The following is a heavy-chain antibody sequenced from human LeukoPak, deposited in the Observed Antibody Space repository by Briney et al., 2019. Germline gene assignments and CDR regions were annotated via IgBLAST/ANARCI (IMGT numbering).Heavy chain of an antibody. Sequence: PGGSLRLSCAASGFTFSSYAMYWVRQAPGKGLEWVAVISFDGSIKYYADSVKGRLTTSRDNSKNTLYMPMSSPRPEDTAVYYCVRSQGYCSSTSCFGNYYYGMDVWGQGTTVTVSS. CDR1: GFTFSSYA. CDR3: VRSQGYCSSTSCFGNYYYGMDV. CDR2: ISFDGSIK. J-gene: IGHJ6*02. V-gene: IGHV3-30*04. D-gene: IGHD2-2*01.